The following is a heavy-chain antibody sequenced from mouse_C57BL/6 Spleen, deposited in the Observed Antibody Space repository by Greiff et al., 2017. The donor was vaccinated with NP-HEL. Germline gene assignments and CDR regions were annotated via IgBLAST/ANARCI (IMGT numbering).Heavy chain of an antibody. Sequence: QVQLKQSGPELVKPGASVKLSCKASGYTFTSYDINWVKQRPGQGLEWIGWIYPRDGSTKYNEKFKGKATLTVDTSSSTAYMELHSLTSEDSAVYFCARGKAYYSNFYYFDYWGQGTTLTVSS. D-gene: IGHD2-5*01. CDR2: IYPRDGST. CDR3: ARGKAYYSNFYYFDY. J-gene: IGHJ2*01. CDR1: GYTFTSYD. V-gene: IGHV1-85*01.